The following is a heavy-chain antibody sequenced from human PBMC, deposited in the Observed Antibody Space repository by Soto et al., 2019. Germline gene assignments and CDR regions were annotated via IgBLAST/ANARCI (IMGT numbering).Heavy chain of an antibody. D-gene: IGHD3-3*02. CDR2: ISAYNGYT. Sequence: QVQLVQSGAEVKKPGASVKVSCKASGYTFTYYGISWVRQAPGQGLEWMGWISAYNGYTYYAQKLQGRVTMTTDTSTSTAYMELRSLRSDDTAVYYCARDLVHFWSGYSHYWGQGTLVTVSS. CDR1: GYTFTYYG. J-gene: IGHJ4*02. V-gene: IGHV1-18*04. CDR3: ARDLVHFWSGYSHY.